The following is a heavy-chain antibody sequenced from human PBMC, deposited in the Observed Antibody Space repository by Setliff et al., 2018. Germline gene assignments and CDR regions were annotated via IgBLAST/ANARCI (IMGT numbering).Heavy chain of an antibody. Sequence: GGSLRLSCAASGFTFSSYSMNWVCQAPGKGLEWVSYISSSSSTIYYADSVKGRFTISRDNAKNSLYLQMNSLRAEDTAVYYCARGPTIFGAIYYMDVWGKGTTVTVSS. CDR1: GFTFSSYS. V-gene: IGHV3-48*01. D-gene: IGHD3-3*01. CDR2: ISSSSSTI. J-gene: IGHJ6*03. CDR3: ARGPTIFGAIYYMDV.